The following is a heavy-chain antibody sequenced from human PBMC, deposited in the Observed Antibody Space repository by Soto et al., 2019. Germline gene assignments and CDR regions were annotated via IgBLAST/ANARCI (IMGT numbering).Heavy chain of an antibody. V-gene: IGHV1-3*01. J-gene: IGHJ6*02. CDR2: INAGNGNT. Sequence: GASVKVSCKASGYTFTSNAMHWVRQAPGQRLEWMGWINAGNGNTKYSQKFQGRVTITRDTSASTAYMELSSLRSEDTAVYYCARGGYCSGGSCPYYYYGMDVWGQGTTVTVSS. CDR3: ARGGYCSGGSCPYYYYGMDV. CDR1: GYTFTSNA. D-gene: IGHD2-15*01.